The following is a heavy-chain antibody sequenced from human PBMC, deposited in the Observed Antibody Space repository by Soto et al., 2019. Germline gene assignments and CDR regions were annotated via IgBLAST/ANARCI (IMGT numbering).Heavy chain of an antibody. CDR1: GYTFTSYA. V-gene: IGHV1-3*01. CDR2: INAGNGNT. D-gene: IGHD2-15*01. CDR3: ARDLGGWPDY. Sequence: QVKLVQSGAEVKKPGASVKVFCKASGYTFTSYAMHWVRQAPGQRLEWMGWINAGNGNTKYSQKFQGRVTITRDTSASTAYMELSSLRSEDTAVYYCARDLGGWPDYWGQGTLVTVSS. J-gene: IGHJ4*02.